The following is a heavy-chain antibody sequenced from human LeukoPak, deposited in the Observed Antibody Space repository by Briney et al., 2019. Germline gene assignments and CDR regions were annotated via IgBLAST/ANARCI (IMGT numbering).Heavy chain of an antibody. CDR1: GDSISSYY. V-gene: IGHV4-59*01. Sequence: SETLSLTCTVSGDSISSYYWRWIRQPPGKGLEWIGYIYYIGSTNYYPSLKSRVTISVDTSKNQFSLKLSSVTAADTAVYYCARDYAFDIWGQGTMVTVSS. J-gene: IGHJ3*02. CDR2: IYYIGST. CDR3: ARDYAFDI.